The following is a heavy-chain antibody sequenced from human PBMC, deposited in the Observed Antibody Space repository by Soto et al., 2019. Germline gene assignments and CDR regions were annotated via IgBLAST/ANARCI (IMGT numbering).Heavy chain of an antibody. J-gene: IGHJ4*02. CDR3: VRTSLVVAAATREDY. CDR2: INWRGSAT. CDR1: GFTFDDYA. Sequence: EVHLVESGGGVLRPGGSLRLSCAASGFTFDDYAMSWVRQAPGKGLEWVSGINWRGSATGYADSVRGRFTISRDNAKKSLYLQMNSLRAEDTAVYYCVRTSLVVAAATREDYWGQGTLVTVSS. V-gene: IGHV3-20*04. D-gene: IGHD2-15*01.